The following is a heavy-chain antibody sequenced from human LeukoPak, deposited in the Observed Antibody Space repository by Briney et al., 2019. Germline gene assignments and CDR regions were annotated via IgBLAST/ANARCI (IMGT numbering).Heavy chain of an antibody. J-gene: IGHJ6*03. CDR1: GFTFSSYW. CDR2: IKQDGSEK. V-gene: IGHV3-7*01. D-gene: IGHD2-15*01. Sequence: GGSLRLSCAASGFTFSSYWMSWVRQAPGKGLEWVANIKQDGSEKYYVESVKGRFTISRDNAKNSLYLQMNSLRAEDTAVYYCARDNNIVVVVAAYYMDVWGKGTTVTVSS. CDR3: ARDNNIVVVVAAYYMDV.